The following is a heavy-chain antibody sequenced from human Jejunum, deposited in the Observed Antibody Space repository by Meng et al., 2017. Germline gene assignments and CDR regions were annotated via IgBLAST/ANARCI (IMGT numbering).Heavy chain of an antibody. J-gene: IGHJ4*02. CDR1: GGSISDYY. Sequence: QVKLQQRGAGLLKPSETLSLNCAVYGGSISDYYWTWIRQPPGKGLEWIGEINDSGSTNYNPSLKSRVTISVDTSKSQFYLRVSSVTAADTAVYYCARGNEYSNYGADFWGQGTLVTVSS. D-gene: IGHD4-11*01. CDR3: ARGNEYSNYGADF. CDR2: INDSGST. V-gene: IGHV4-34*01.